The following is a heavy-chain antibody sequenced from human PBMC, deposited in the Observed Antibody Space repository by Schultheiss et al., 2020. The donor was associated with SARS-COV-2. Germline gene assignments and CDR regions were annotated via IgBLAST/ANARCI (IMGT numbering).Heavy chain of an antibody. V-gene: IGHV3-23*01. CDR1: GFTVSSNY. CDR2: ISGSGGST. J-gene: IGHJ4*02. Sequence: GGSLRLSCAASGFTVSSNYMSWVRQAPGKGLEWVSAISGSGGSTYYADSVKGRFSISRDNSKNTLYLQMNSLRAEDTAVYYCAKWYGIAAAGTGDFDYWGQGTLVTVSS. D-gene: IGHD6-13*01. CDR3: AKWYGIAAAGTGDFDY.